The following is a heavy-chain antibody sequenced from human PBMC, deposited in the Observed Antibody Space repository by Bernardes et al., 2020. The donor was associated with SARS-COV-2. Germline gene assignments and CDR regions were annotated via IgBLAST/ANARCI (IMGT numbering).Heavy chain of an antibody. CDR1: GGSISSANW. D-gene: IGHD3-3*01. CDR2: IYHTGST. V-gene: IGHV4-4*02. J-gene: IGHJ4*02. CDR3: AREEEIFGVDPLPYYFDF. Sequence: SETLSLTCAVSGGSISSANWWSCVRQSPGKGLEWIGEIYHTGSTKYNPSLMSRVTISLDKSRNQFSLRLRSVTAADTAVYYCAREEEIFGVDPLPYYFDFWGPGIRVPVSS.